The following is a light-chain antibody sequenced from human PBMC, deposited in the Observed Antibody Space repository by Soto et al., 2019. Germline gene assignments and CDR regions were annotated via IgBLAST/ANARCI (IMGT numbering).Light chain of an antibody. Sequence: EIVMTQSPATLSVSPGEGATLSCRASQSIYSDLAWYQQKPGQAPRLLIYDASTRAPGIPARFSGSVSGTEFTLTISSLQSEDFALYYCQQYNDWLTFGGGTKVEI. J-gene: IGKJ4*01. CDR1: QSIYSD. CDR3: QQYNDWLT. CDR2: DAS. V-gene: IGKV3-15*01.